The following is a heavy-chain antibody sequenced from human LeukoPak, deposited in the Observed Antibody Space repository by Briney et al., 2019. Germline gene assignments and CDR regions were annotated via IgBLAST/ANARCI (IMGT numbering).Heavy chain of an antibody. V-gene: IGHV1-24*01. Sequence: ASVKVSCKVSGYTLTELSMHWVRQAPGKGLEWMGGFDPEDGETIYAQKFQGRVTMTEDTSTDTAYMELSSLRSEDTAVYYCATDLAYCGGDCYTRWGQGTLVTVSS. CDR3: ATDLAYCGGDCYTR. CDR2: FDPEDGET. CDR1: GYTLTELS. D-gene: IGHD2-21*02. J-gene: IGHJ4*02.